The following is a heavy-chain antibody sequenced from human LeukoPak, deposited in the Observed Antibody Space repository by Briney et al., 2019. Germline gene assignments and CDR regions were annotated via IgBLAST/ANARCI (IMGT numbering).Heavy chain of an antibody. V-gene: IGHV4-34*11. CDR1: GGSFSGYY. Sequence: SETLSLTCAVYGGSFSGYYWTWIRQSPGQGLEWIGSIFYGGSTFYNPSLKRRATISVDTSKNQFSLNLTSVTAADTAVYYCARDAKRFYAANWFDPWGQGTPVTVSS. J-gene: IGHJ5*02. CDR2: IFYGGST. D-gene: IGHD2/OR15-2a*01. CDR3: ARDAKRFYAANWFDP.